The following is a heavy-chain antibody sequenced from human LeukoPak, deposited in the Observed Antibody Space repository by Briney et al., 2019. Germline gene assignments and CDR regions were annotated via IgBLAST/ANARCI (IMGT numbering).Heavy chain of an antibody. V-gene: IGHV4-34*01. CDR1: GGSLSGYY. CDR3: TRGEKWDLHAFDM. J-gene: IGHJ3*02. D-gene: IGHD1-26*01. CDR2: INHSGST. Sequence: SETLSLTCAVYGGSLSGYYWTWIRPPPGKGLGWIGEINHSGSTNYEPSLKSRVTISVDKSKNQFSLKLTSVTAADTAVYYCTRGEKWDLHAFDMWGQGTMVIVSS.